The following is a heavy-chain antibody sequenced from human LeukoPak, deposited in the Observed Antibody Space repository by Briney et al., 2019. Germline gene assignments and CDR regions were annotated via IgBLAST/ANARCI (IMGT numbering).Heavy chain of an antibody. D-gene: IGHD3-16*01. Sequence: SETLSLTCTVSGGSINGYYWSWIRQPPGKGLEWIGYIYSSGTTNYNPSLKSRVTISVDTSKNQFSLKVSSVTPADTAVYYCARAGVPGGPYYFDYWGREPWSPSPQ. V-gene: IGHV4-59*01. CDR1: GGSINGYY. CDR3: ARAGVPGGPYYFDY. CDR2: IYSSGTT. J-gene: IGHJ4*02.